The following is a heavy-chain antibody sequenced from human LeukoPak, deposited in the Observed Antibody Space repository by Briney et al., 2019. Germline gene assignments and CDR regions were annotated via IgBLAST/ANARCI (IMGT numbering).Heavy chain of an antibody. J-gene: IGHJ4*02. CDR3: ARVYLGVYYYGSSGYSHLDY. CDR2: INPNSGGT. D-gene: IGHD3-22*01. Sequence: ASVKVSCKASGYTFTDCYMHWVRQAPGQGLEWMGWINPNSGGTNYAQKFQGRVTMTRDTSISTAYMELSRLRSVDTAVYYCARVYLGVYYYGSSGYSHLDYWGQGTLVTVSS. V-gene: IGHV1-2*02. CDR1: GYTFTDCY.